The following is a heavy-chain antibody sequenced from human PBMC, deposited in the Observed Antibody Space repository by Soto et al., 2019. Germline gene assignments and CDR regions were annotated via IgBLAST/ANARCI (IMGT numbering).Heavy chain of an antibody. CDR3: ARDAYYYGSGSGRGGYYGMDV. CDR1: GGSISSGDYY. J-gene: IGHJ6*02. V-gene: IGHV4-30-4*01. CDR2: IYYSGST. Sequence: PSETRSRTCTVSGGSISSGDYYWSWIRQPPGKVLDWIGYIYYSGSTYYNPSLKSRVTISVDTSKNQFSLKLSSVTAADTAVYYCARDAYYYGSGSGRGGYYGMDVWGQGTTVTVSS. D-gene: IGHD3-10*01.